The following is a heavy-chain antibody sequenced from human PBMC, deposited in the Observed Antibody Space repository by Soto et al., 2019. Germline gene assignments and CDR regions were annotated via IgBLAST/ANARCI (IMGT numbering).Heavy chain of an antibody. CDR2: INWNSGSI. D-gene: IGHD2-15*01. CDR1: GFTFDDYA. V-gene: IGHV3-9*01. J-gene: IGHJ2*01. Sequence: EVQLVESGGGLVQPGRSLRLSCTASGFTFDDYAMHWVRQAPGKGLEWVSNINWNSGSIGYAYSVKGRFIISRDNAKNSLYLQMNSLRAEDTALYYCAKDGGRLYFHWCFDLWGRGTLVTGSS. CDR3: AKDGGRLYFHWCFDL.